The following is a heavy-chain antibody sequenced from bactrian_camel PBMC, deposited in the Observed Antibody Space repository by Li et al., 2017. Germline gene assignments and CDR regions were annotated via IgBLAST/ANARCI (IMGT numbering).Heavy chain of an antibody. V-gene: IGHV3S10*01. CDR2: IDSAGTT. CDR3: AAAGGMWDWPPDPSQWDY. J-gene: IGHJ4*01. CDR1: GFDFSTYY. D-gene: IGHD2*01. Sequence: DVQLVESGGALVQPGGSLRLSCAASGFDFSTYYVSWVRQAPLNERQVVAGIDSAGTTTYADSVKGRFTVSLDNAKRTLYLQMNDLKPEDTAMYTCAAAGGMWDWPPDPSQWDYWGQGTQVTVS.